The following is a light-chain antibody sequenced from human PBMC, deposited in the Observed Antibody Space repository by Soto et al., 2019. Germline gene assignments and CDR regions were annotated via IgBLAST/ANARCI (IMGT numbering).Light chain of an antibody. CDR1: SSDVGDYDY. V-gene: IGLV2-14*01. CDR2: DVS. J-gene: IGLJ2*01. Sequence: QPVLTQPASVSGSPGQSITISCTGTSSDVGDYDYVSWYQQHPGKAPKLMFYDVSNRPSGVSNRFSGSKSGNTASLTISGLQAEDEGDYYCSSYTSSGTLVLFGGGTKLTVL. CDR3: SSYTSSGTLVL.